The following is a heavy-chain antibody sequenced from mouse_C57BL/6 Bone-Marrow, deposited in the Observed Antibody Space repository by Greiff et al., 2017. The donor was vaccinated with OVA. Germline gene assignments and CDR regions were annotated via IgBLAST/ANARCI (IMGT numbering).Heavy chain of an antibody. CDR2: ISDGGSYT. CDR3: ARANRKYFDY. D-gene: IGHD4-1*01. Sequence: EVKLVESGGGLVKPGGSLKLSCAASGFTFSSYAMSWVRQTPEKRLEWVATISDGGSYTYYPDNVKGRFTISRYNAKNNLYLQMSHLKSEDTAMYYCARANRKYFDYWGQGTTLTVSS. V-gene: IGHV5-4*03. CDR1: GFTFSSYA. J-gene: IGHJ2*01.